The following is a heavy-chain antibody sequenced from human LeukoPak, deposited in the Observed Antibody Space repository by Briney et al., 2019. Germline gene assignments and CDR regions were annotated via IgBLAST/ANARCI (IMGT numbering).Heavy chain of an antibody. J-gene: IGHJ6*03. V-gene: IGHV3-21*01. Sequence: GGSLRLSCAASGFTFSSYSMNWVRQAPGKGLEWVSSISSSSSYIYYADSVKGRFTISRDNAKNSLYLQMNSLRAEDTAVYYCARATSGFFDYYYMDVWGKGTTVTVSS. D-gene: IGHD3-3*01. CDR2: ISSSSSYI. CDR1: GFTFSSYS. CDR3: ARATSGFFDYYYMDV.